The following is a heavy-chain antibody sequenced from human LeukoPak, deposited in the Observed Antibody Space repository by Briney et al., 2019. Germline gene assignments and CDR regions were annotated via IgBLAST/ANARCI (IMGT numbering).Heavy chain of an antibody. D-gene: IGHD3-22*01. V-gene: IGHV1-69*06. CDR1: GGTFSSYA. Sequence: ASVKVSCKASGGTFSSYAISWVRQAPGQGLEWMGGIIPIFGTANYAQKFQGRVTITADKSTSTVYMELSSLRSEDTAVYYCARSEKYYYDSSGSPRGDDAFDIWGQGTMVTVSS. CDR2: IIPIFGTA. CDR3: ARSEKYYYDSSGSPRGDDAFDI. J-gene: IGHJ3*02.